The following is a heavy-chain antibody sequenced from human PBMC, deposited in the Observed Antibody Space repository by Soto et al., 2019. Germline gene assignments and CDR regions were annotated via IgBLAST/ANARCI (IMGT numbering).Heavy chain of an antibody. CDR1: GFTFSSYS. D-gene: IGHD2-15*01. Sequence: GGSLRLSCAASGFTFSSYSMNWVRQAPGKGLEWVSSISSSSSYIYYADSVKGRFTISRDNAKNSLYLQMNSLRAEDTAVYYCARDQSSIGYCSGGSCLRYYYYYYMDVWGKGTTVTVSS. J-gene: IGHJ6*03. V-gene: IGHV3-21*01. CDR2: ISSSSSYI. CDR3: ARDQSSIGYCSGGSCLRYYYYYYMDV.